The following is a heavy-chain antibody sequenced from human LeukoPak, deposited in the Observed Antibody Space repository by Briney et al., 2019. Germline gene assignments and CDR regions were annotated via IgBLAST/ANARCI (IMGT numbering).Heavy chain of an antibody. V-gene: IGHV3-74*01. CDR3: AKDQDPYIVVVTAILH. Sequence: GGSLRLSCAASGFIFSNSWVHWIRQAPGRGLVWVSRMNSDGSTINYGDSVKGRFTTSRDNGKSTLYLQMNSLRAEDTAVYYCAKDQDPYIVVVTAILHWGQGTLVTVSS. CDR2: MNSDGSTI. D-gene: IGHD2-21*02. J-gene: IGHJ4*02. CDR1: GFIFSNSW.